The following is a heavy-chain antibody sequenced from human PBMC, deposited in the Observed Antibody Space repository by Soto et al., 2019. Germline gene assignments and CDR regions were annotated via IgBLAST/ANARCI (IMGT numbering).Heavy chain of an antibody. CDR1: GYTFISYG. J-gene: IGHJ4*02. V-gene: IGHV1-18*01. CDR2: ISPNSGNT. CDR3: ARRPPVSFGDFVTYYFDY. D-gene: IGHD4-17*01. Sequence: GASVKVSCKASGYTFISYGISWVRQAPGQGLEWMGWISPNSGNTNYAQKLQDRVTMTTDTSTSTAYMELRSLRSDDTAVYYCARRPPVSFGDFVTYYFDYWGQGXLVTVSS.